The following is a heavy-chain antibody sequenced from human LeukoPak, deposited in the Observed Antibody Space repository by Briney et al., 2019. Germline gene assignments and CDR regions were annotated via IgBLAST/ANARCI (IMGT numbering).Heavy chain of an antibody. V-gene: IGHV1-18*01. CDR3: ARDSKAWILYPPGGLDP. D-gene: IGHD2-2*03. CDR1: GYTFTSYG. Sequence: ASVKVSCKASGYTFTSYGISWVRQAPGQGLEWMGWISAYNGNTNYAQKLQGRVTMTTDTSTSTAYMELRSLRSDDTAVYYCARDSKAWILYPPGGLDPWGQGTLVTVSS. J-gene: IGHJ5*02. CDR2: ISAYNGNT.